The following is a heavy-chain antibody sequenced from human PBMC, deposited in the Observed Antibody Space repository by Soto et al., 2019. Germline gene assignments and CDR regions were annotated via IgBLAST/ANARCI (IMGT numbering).Heavy chain of an antibody. CDR1: GGSFSGYY. J-gene: IGHJ4*02. D-gene: IGHD3-10*01. CDR2: INHSGST. CDR3: ARGEGGHYGDY. Sequence: QVQLQQWGAGLLKPSETLSLTCAVYGGSFSGYYWSWIRQPPGKGLEWIGEINHSGSTNYNPSLKSRVTISVDTSKNQFSLKLSSVTAADTAVYYCARGEGGHYGDYWGQGTLVTVSS. V-gene: IGHV4-34*01.